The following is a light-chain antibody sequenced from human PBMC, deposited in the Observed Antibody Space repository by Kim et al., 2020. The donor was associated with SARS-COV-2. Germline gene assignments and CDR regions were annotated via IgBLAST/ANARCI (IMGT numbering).Light chain of an antibody. Sequence: SPSVGERGTISCRARHGISNFVAWYQQKPGKAPTLLIRGASTLQNGVPSRFSGSGSETDFTLTISSLQPEDLATYYCQQLKDYPLTFGGGTKIEIK. J-gene: IGKJ4*01. CDR2: GAS. V-gene: IGKV1-9*01. CDR1: HGISNF. CDR3: QQLKDYPLT.